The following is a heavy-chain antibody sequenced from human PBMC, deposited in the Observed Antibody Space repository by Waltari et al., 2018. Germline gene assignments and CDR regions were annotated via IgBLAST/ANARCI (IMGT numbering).Heavy chain of an antibody. CDR1: GFTFNDYG. CDR2: INGSGART. V-gene: IGHV3-20*04. J-gene: IGHJ4*02. D-gene: IGHD6-19*01. CDR3: VREVFGSGWRVSYFFDY. Sequence: EVQLVESGGGMLRPGGSLRLSCAASGFTFNDYGMSWVRQVPGRGMECVSGINGSGARTSYADSVMGRFTVSRDNAMNSLYLEMSSLRAEDTALYYCVREVFGSGWRVSYFFDYWGQGTVVTVSS.